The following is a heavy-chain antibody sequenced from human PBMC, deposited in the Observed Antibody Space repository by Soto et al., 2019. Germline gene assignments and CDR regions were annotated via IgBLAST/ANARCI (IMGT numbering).Heavy chain of an antibody. V-gene: IGHV1-69*13. Sequence: SVKVSCKASGGTFSSYAISWVRQAPGQGLEWMGGIIPIFGTANYAQKFQGRVTITADESTSTAYMELSSLRSEDTAVYYCARGYGSGSYSPLRFDYWGQGTLVTVSS. D-gene: IGHD3-10*01. CDR1: GGTFSSYA. CDR2: IIPIFGTA. J-gene: IGHJ4*02. CDR3: ARGYGSGSYSPLRFDY.